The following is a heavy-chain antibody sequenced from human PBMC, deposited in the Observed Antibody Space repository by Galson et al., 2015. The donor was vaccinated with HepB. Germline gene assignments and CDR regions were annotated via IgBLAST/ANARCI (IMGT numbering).Heavy chain of an antibody. J-gene: IGHJ4*02. D-gene: IGHD6-13*01. CDR3: ARRYSSSYFDY. CDR1: GGTFSSYA. CDR2: IIPILGIA. Sequence: SVKVSCKASGGTFSSYAISWVRQAPGQGLEWMGRIIPILGIANYAQKFQGRVTITADKSTSTAYMVLSSLRSEDTAVYYCARRYSSSYFDYWGQGTLVTVSS. V-gene: IGHV1-69*04.